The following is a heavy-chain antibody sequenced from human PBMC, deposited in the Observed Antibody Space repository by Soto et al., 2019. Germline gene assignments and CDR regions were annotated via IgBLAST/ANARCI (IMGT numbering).Heavy chain of an antibody. V-gene: IGHV2-70*01. J-gene: IGHJ6*02. Sequence: SGPTLVNHTQTLTLTCTFSGFSLSTSGMCVSWIRQPPGKALEWLALIDWDDDKYYSTSLKTRITISKDTSKNQVVLTMTNMDPVDTATYYRARIVRVYSMYYYYYGMDVWGQGTTVTVSS. CDR3: ARIVRVYSMYYYYYGMDV. CDR1: GFSLSTSGMC. D-gene: IGHD1-26*01. CDR2: IDWDDDK.